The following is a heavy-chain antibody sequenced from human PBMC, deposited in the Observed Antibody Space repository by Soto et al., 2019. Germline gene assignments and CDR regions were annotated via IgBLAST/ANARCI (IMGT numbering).Heavy chain of an antibody. CDR3: ARRAGR. Sequence: GSLRLSCVVSGFTFSSSEMYWVRQAPGKGLEWISYIHPSGQPIFYADSVKGRFTISRDNANNSLLLQMNSLRAEDTAVYYCARRAGRWGQGTMVSVSS. CDR2: IHPSGQPI. V-gene: IGHV3-48*03. CDR1: GFTFSSSE. J-gene: IGHJ3*01. D-gene: IGHD6-13*01.